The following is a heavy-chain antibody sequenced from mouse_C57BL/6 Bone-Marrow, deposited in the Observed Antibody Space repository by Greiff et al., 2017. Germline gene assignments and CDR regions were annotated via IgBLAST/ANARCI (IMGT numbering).Heavy chain of an antibody. CDR3: AREGPVAYYSNGAWFAY. CDR2: INPSNGGT. V-gene: IGHV1-53*01. D-gene: IGHD2-5*01. Sequence: QVQLQQPGTELVKPGASVKLSCKASGYTFTSYWLHWVKQRPGQGLEWIGNINPSNGGTNYNEKFKSKATLTVDKYSRTAYMQRSSLTSEDSAVYYFAREGPVAYYSNGAWFAYWGQGTLVTVSA. CDR1: GYTFTSYW. J-gene: IGHJ3*01.